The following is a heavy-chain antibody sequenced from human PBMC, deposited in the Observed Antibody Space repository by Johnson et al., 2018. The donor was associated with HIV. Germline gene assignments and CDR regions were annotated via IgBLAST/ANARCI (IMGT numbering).Heavy chain of an antibody. J-gene: IGHJ3*02. CDR2: IYSGGST. D-gene: IGHD3-3*01. V-gene: IGHV3-66*01. CDR1: GFTVSSNY. CDR3: ARVKGITVFGVVRPHGAFDI. Sequence: MQLVESGGGLVQPGGSLRLSCAASGFTVSSNYMNWVRQAPGKGLEWVSVIYSGGSTYYADSVKGRFTISRDNSKNTLYLQMNSLRVEDTAVYYCARVKGITVFGVVRPHGAFDIWGQGTMVTVSS.